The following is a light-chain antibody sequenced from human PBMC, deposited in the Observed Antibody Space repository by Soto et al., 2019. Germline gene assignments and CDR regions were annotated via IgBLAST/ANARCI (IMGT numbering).Light chain of an antibody. J-gene: IGKJ3*01. Sequence: AIQMTQSTSSLSASIGDRVTITCRASQGIRNDIGWYQQKPGKAPKVLIYASSNLHSGVPSRFSGSGAGTDFTLTISSLQPEDFATYYCLQDYNYPHTFGPGTKVDSK. V-gene: IGKV1-6*01. CDR2: ASS. CDR1: QGIRND. CDR3: LQDYNYPHT.